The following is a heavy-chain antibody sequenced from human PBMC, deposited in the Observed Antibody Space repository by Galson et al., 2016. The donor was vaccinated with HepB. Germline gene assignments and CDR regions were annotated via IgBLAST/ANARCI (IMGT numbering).Heavy chain of an antibody. J-gene: IGHJ4*02. D-gene: IGHD2-15*01. CDR2: AWYDGSSE. CDR1: GFTFSNYG. Sequence: SLRLSCAASGFTFSNYGMHWVRQAPGKGLEWVALAWYDGSSEYYADSVKGRFTISRDNSKNTLHLQMNSLGAEGTSVYYCARGAAFHCSGGGCSRPRPNFDYWGQGTLVTVSS. CDR3: ARGAAFHCSGGGCSRPRPNFDY. V-gene: IGHV3-33*01.